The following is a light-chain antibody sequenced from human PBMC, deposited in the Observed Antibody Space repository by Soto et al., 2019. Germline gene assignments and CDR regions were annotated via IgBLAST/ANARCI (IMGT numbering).Light chain of an antibody. CDR1: SSDVGGYNY. V-gene: IGLV2-8*01. Sequence: QSVLTQPPSASGSPGHSVTISCTGTSSDVGGYNYVSCYQQHPGKAPKLMIYEVSKRPSGVPDRFSGSKSGNPASLTVSGLQAEDEADYYCSSYAGSNNYVFGTGTKVTVL. CDR2: EVS. J-gene: IGLJ1*01. CDR3: SSYAGSNNYV.